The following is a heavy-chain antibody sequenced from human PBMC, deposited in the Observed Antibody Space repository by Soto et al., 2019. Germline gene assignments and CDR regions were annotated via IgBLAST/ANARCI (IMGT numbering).Heavy chain of an antibody. J-gene: IGHJ4*02. CDR1: GFSFSSYG. Sequence: QAQLVESGGGVVQPGRSLRLSCAASGFSFSSYGMHWVRQTPGKGLEWVALISYDGRNNFYGDSVRGRFTISRDNFKNTLSLQMNSLRPEDTAVYYCARSPDDYVWGTYRSYFFDSWGQGTLVTVSS. CDR3: ARSPDDYVWGTYRSYFFDS. CDR2: ISYDGRNN. D-gene: IGHD3-16*02. V-gene: IGHV3-30*03.